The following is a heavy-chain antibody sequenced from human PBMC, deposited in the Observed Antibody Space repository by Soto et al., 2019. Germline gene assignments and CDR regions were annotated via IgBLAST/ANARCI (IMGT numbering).Heavy chain of an antibody. CDR3: ARICNLAYCGGDCFNDAFDI. D-gene: IGHD2-21*01. V-gene: IGHV1-18*01. Sequence: ASVKVSCKASGYTFTSYGISWVRQAPGQGLEWMGWISAYNGNTNYAQKLQGRVTMTTDTSTSTAYMELRSLRSDYTAVYYCARICNLAYCGGDCFNDAFDIWGQGTMVTFSS. J-gene: IGHJ3*02. CDR1: GYTFTSYG. CDR2: ISAYNGNT.